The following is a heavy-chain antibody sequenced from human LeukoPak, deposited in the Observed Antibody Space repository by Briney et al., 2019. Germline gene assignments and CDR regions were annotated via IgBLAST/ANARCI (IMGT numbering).Heavy chain of an antibody. CDR2: ISSSGSTI. Sequence: GGSLRLSCAASGFTFSSYEMNWVRQAPGKGLEWVSYISSSGSTIYYADSVKGRFTISRDNAKNSLYLQMNNLRAEDTAVHYCARGRPTHRGKGRGSAATGDYWGQGTLVSVSS. CDR3: ARGRPTHRGKGRGSAATGDY. J-gene: IGHJ4*02. V-gene: IGHV3-48*03. CDR1: GFTFSSYE. D-gene: IGHD2-15*01.